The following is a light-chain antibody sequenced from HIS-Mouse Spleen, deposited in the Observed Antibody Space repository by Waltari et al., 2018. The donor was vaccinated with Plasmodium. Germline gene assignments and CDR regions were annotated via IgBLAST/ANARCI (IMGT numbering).Light chain of an antibody. V-gene: IGLV3-10*01. CDR1: ALPKNY. CDR2: EDR. Sequence: SYELTQPPSVSVSPGQTARITCSGDALPKNYAYWYQQNSGQAPVLVIYEDRKRPSGIPERFSGSSSGTMATLTISGAQVEEEADYYCYSTDSSGNHRVFGGGTKLTVL. CDR3: YSTDSSGNHRV. J-gene: IGLJ3*02.